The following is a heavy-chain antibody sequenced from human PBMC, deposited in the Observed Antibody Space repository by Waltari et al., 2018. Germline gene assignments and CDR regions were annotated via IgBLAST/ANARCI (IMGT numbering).Heavy chain of an antibody. CDR2: ISFHGGNI. Sequence: QVKLVESGGGVVQPGRSLRLSCAASGLRFGTFGMHWVRQAPGKGLEWVAVISFHGGNIYYADSVKGRFTISRDNSKNTLYLQMNSLRAEDTAVYYCAKGQYFDWRMDVWGQGTTVTVSS. CDR3: AKGQYFDWRMDV. J-gene: IGHJ6*02. CDR1: GLRFGTFG. V-gene: IGHV3-30*18. D-gene: IGHD3-9*01.